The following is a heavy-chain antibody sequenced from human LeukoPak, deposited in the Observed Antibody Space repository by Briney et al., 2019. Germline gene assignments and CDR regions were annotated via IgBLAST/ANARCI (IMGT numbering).Heavy chain of an antibody. CDR3: ARDRELVDYGDPLYWYFDL. CDR2: IYTSGST. D-gene: IGHD4-17*01. J-gene: IGHJ2*01. V-gene: IGHV4-4*07. Sequence: SETLSLTCTVSGGSISSYYWSWIRQPAGKGLEWIGRIYTSGSTNYNPSLKSRVTMSVDTSKNQFSLKLSSVTAADTAVYYYARDRELVDYGDPLYWYFDLWGRGTLVTVSS. CDR1: GGSISSYY.